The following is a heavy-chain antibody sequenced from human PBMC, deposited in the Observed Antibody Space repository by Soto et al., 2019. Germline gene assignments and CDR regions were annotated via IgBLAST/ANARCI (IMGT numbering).Heavy chain of an antibody. Sequence: ASVKVSCKASGYTFTSYYMHWVRQAPGQGLEWMGIINPSGGSTSYAQKFQGRVTMTRDTSTSTVYMELSSLRSEDTAVYYCARDLGDSSGYYYYYGMDVWGQGTTVTAP. CDR3: ARDLGDSSGYYYYYGMDV. CDR1: GYTFTSYY. J-gene: IGHJ6*02. D-gene: IGHD3-22*01. CDR2: INPSGGST. V-gene: IGHV1-46*01.